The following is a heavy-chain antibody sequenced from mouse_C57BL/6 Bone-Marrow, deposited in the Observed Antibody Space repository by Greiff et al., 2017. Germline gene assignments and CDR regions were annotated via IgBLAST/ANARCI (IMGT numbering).Heavy chain of an antibody. V-gene: IGHV1-85*01. CDR2: IYPRDGST. CDR3: ARSFYYYGSEGFAY. D-gene: IGHD1-1*01. Sequence: QVQLQQSGPELVKPGASVKLSCKASGYTFTSYDINWVKQRPGQGLEWIGWIYPRDGSTKYNEKFKGKATLTVDTSSSTAYMQLSSLTSEDSAVYYCARSFYYYGSEGFAYWGQGTLVTVSA. CDR1: GYTFTSYD. J-gene: IGHJ3*01.